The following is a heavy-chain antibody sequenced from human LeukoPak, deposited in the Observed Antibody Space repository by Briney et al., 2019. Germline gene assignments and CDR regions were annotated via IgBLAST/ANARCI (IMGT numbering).Heavy chain of an antibody. V-gene: IGHV3-73*01. CDR1: GFTFSGSA. J-gene: IGHJ3*02. Sequence: PGGSLRLSCAASGFTFSGSAMHWVRQASGKGLEWVGRIRSKANSYATAYAASVKGRFTISRGDSKNTAYLQMNSLKTEDTAVYYCTRLGDSSGYYSDAFDIWGQGTMVTVSS. D-gene: IGHD3-22*01. CDR3: TRLGDSSGYYSDAFDI. CDR2: IRSKANSYAT.